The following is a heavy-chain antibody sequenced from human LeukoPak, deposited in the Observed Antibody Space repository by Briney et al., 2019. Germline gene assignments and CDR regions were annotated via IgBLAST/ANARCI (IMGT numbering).Heavy chain of an antibody. Sequence: PGWALRLSCASSGFTFRTYAMHWVRQAPGKGLEWVAFIWADRSKKFYADSVKGSFTISSANSTHTLYMQMNRLRHAATDLYFCAKISSSGDPNFDYWGQGILLTVSS. V-gene: IGHV3-33*06. CDR1: GFTFRTYA. CDR3: AKISSSGDPNFDY. J-gene: IGHJ4*02. CDR2: IWADRSKK. D-gene: IGHD6-25*01.